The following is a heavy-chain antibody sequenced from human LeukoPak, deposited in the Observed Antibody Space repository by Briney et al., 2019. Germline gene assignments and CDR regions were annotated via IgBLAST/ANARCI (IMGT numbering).Heavy chain of an antibody. V-gene: IGHV4-4*07. J-gene: IGHJ4*02. CDR2: IYTSGST. CDR3: ARERKIVGATEGY. Sequence: PSETLSLTCTASGGSISSYYWSWIRQPAGKGLEWIGRIYTSGSTNYNPSLKSRVTISVDKSKNQFSLKLSSVTAADTAVYYCARERKIVGATEGYWGQGTLVTVSS. D-gene: IGHD1-26*01. CDR1: GGSISSYY.